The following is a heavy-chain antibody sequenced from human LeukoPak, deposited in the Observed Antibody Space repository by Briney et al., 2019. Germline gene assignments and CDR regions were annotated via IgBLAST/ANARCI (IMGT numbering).Heavy chain of an antibody. J-gene: IGHJ4*02. CDR3: ARDTRPWLLRV. CDR1: GFTFSSYS. CDR2: ISSSSSYI. Sequence: GGSLRLSCAASGFTFSSYSMNWVRQAPGKGLEWVSSISSSSSYIYYADSVKGRFTISRDNAKNSLYLQMDSLRAEDTAVYYCARDTRPWLLRVWGQGTLVTVSS. V-gene: IGHV3-21*01. D-gene: IGHD3-22*01.